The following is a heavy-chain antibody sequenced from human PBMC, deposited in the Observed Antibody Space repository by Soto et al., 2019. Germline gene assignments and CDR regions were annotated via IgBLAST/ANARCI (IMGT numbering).Heavy chain of an antibody. CDR1: GGSISSGDYY. CDR3: ARLYGLDAFDI. J-gene: IGHJ3*02. CDR2: IYYSGST. D-gene: IGHD3-16*02. Sequence: SETLSLTCTVSGGSISSGDYYWSWIRQPPGKGLEWIGYIYYSGSTNYNPSLKSRVTISVDTSKNQFSLKLSSVTAADTAVYYCARLYGLDAFDIWGQGTMVTVS. V-gene: IGHV4-61*08.